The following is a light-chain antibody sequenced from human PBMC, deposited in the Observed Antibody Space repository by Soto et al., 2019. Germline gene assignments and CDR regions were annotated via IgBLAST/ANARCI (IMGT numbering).Light chain of an antibody. V-gene: IGKV1-5*01. Sequence: DIQMTQSPPTLSASVGDRVTITCRASQPISSCLAWYHQKPGKAPKLLIYDASNLESGVPSRFSGSGSGTEFTLTISSLQPEDFGIYYCQQYENYWTFGQGTKVEIK. J-gene: IGKJ1*01. CDR1: QPISSC. CDR2: DAS. CDR3: QQYENYWT.